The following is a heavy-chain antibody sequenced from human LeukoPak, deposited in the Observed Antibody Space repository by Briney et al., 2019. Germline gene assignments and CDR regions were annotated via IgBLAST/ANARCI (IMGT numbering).Heavy chain of an antibody. CDR2: IWHDGSHK. D-gene: IGHD3-10*01. CDR1: GFSFNTYA. CDR3: AREIFGSGRYPDF. V-gene: IGHV3-33*01. J-gene: IGHJ4*02. Sequence: GRSLTLSCAASGFSFNTYAMHWVRQAPGQGLEWVALIWHDGSHKFYSNSVRGQFTISRDNSKNTVYLQMNNLRPEDTAEYYCAREIFGSGRYPDFWGQGTLVTVSS.